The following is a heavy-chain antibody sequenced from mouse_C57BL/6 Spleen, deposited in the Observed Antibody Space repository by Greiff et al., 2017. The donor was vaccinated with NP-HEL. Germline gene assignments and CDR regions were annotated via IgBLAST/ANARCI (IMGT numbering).Heavy chain of an antibody. D-gene: IGHD1-1*01. CDR2: IYPSDSET. V-gene: IGHV1-61*01. CDR1: GYTFTSYW. Sequence: QVQLQQSGAELVRPGSSVKLSCKASGYTFTSYWMDWVKQRPGQGLEWIGNIYPSDSETHYTQKFKDKATLTVDKSSSTAYMQLSSLTSEDSAVYYCARSSYYYGSSYPYYYAMDYWGQGTSVTVSS. J-gene: IGHJ4*01. CDR3: ARSSYYYGSSYPYYYAMDY.